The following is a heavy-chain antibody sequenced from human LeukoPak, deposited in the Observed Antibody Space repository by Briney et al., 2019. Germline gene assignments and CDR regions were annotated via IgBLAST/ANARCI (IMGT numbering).Heavy chain of an antibody. D-gene: IGHD6-13*01. CDR2: IYPGDSDT. CDR1: GYSFTSYW. J-gene: IGHJ3*02. V-gene: IGHV5-51*01. CDR3: GRIPAAGSLKGSFDI. Sequence: GESLKIPCKGSGYSFTSYWIAWVRQMPGKGLEWMGIIYPGDSDTTYSPSFQGQVTISADKSISTAYLQWSSLKASDSAMYYCGRIPAAGSLKGSFDIWGQGTMVTVSS.